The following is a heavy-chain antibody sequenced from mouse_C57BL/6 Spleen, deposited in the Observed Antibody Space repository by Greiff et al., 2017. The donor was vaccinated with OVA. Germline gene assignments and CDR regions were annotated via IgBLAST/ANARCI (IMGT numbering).Heavy chain of an antibody. CDR1: GFTFSSYG. V-gene: IGHV5-6*02. CDR3: ARHEGMVTTAPFAY. Sequence: EVKLVESGGDLVKPGGSLKLSCAASGFTFSSYGMSWVRQTPDKRLEWVATISSGGSYTYYPDSVKGRFTISRDNAKNTLYLQMSSLTSEDTAMYYCARHEGMVTTAPFAYWGQGTLVTVSA. CDR2: ISSGGSYT. J-gene: IGHJ3*01. D-gene: IGHD2-2*01.